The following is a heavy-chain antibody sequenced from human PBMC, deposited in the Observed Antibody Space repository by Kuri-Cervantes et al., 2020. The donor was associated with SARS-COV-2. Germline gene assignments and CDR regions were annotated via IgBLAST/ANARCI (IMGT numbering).Heavy chain of an antibody. D-gene: IGHD3-3*01. J-gene: IGHJ4*02. V-gene: IGHV3-23*01. Sequence: GGSLRLSCAASGFTFSSYSMNWVRQAPGKGLEWVSAISGSGGSTYYADSVKGRFTISRGNSKNTLYLQMNSLRAEDTAVYYCAKDSRYDFWSGYYFDYWGQGTLVTVSS. CDR3: AKDSRYDFWSGYYFDY. CDR1: GFTFSSYS. CDR2: ISGSGGST.